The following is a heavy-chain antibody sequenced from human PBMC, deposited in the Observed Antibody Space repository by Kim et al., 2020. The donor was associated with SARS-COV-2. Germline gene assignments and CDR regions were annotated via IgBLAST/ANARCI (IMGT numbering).Heavy chain of an antibody. D-gene: IGHD1-26*01. Sequence: GGSLRLSCAASGFTVSSNYMSWVRQAPGKGLEWVSVIYSGGSTYYADSVKGRFTISRDNSKNTLYLQMNSLRAEDTAVYYCARVSGSLFYYYYMDVWGKGTTVTVSS. CDR1: GFTVSSNY. CDR2: IYSGGST. V-gene: IGHV3-66*01. CDR3: ARVSGSLFYYYYMDV. J-gene: IGHJ6*03.